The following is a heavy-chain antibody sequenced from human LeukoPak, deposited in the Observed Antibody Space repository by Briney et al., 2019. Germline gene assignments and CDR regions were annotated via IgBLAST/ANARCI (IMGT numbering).Heavy chain of an antibody. CDR2: IYHSGST. J-gene: IGHJ5*02. Sequence: SETLSLTCAVSGYSISSGSYWGWIRQPPGKGLEWIRSIYHSGSTYYYPSLKSRVTISVDTSKNQFSLKVSSVTAADTAVYYCARVGGPFDAWGQGTLVTVSS. CDR3: ARVGGPFDA. V-gene: IGHV4-38-2*01. CDR1: GYSISSGSY.